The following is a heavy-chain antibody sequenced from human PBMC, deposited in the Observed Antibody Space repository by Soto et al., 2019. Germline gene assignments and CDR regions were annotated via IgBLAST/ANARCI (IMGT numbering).Heavy chain of an antibody. CDR2: VYHSGST. D-gene: IGHD3-16*01. CDR1: GGSISSSHS. V-gene: IGHV4-4*02. CDR3: AGSGGGEDY. Sequence: QVQLQESGPGLVKPSGTLSLTCAVSGGSISSSHSWSWVPQPPGEGLEWIGEVYHSGSTNYNPSLKSRVNIAVDKSKYRFSLKLSSGTAADTAVYYCAGSGGGEDYWGQGTLVTVSS. J-gene: IGHJ4*02.